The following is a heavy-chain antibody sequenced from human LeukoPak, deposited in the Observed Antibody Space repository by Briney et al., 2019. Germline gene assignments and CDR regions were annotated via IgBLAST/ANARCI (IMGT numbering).Heavy chain of an antibody. Sequence: SVKVSCKPSLGTFSSYAISWVRQAPGQGVEWMGRIIPILVTPNYAQKFQGRVKITADESTSTAYMELSSLRSEDTGVYYCARYVVGATTVGAFDIWGQGTMVTVSS. V-gene: IGHV1-69*13. CDR1: LGTFSSYA. D-gene: IGHD1-26*01. J-gene: IGHJ3*02. CDR3: ARYVVGATTVGAFDI. CDR2: IIPILVTP.